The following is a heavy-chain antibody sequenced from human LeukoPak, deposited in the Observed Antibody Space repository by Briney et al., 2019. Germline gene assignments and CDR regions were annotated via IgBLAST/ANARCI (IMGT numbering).Heavy chain of an antibody. Sequence: SETLSLTCTVSGSSISSYYWSWIRQPAGKGLEWIGRIYTSGSTNYNPSLKSRVTMSVDTSKNQFSLKLTSVTAADTAVYYCARDAALSGYYYYYMDVWGKGPRSPSP. CDR1: GSSISSYY. CDR3: ARDAALSGYYYYYMDV. J-gene: IGHJ6*03. V-gene: IGHV4-4*07. CDR2: IYTSGST. D-gene: IGHD6-13*01.